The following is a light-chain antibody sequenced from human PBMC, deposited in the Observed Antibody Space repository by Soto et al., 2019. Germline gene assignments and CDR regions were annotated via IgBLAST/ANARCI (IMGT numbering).Light chain of an antibody. CDR3: QSFDYSLRGGV. J-gene: IGLJ3*02. Sequence: QSVLTQPPSVSGAPGQRVTISCTGSSSDIGAGHDVHWYQQLPGTAPKLLIYGNSNRPSGVPDRFSGSKSGASAFLAITGLQAEDEADYYCQSFDYSLRGGVFGGGTKLTVL. V-gene: IGLV1-40*01. CDR2: GNS. CDR1: SSDIGAGHD.